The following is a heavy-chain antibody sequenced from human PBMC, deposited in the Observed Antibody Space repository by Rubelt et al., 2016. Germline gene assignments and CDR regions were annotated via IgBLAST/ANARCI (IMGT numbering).Heavy chain of an antibody. Sequence: QLQLQESGPGLVKPSETLSLTCTVSGGSISSSSYYWGWIRQPPGKGLEWIGSIYYSGSTYYNPSPKSRVTISVDTSKNQFSLKLSSVTAADTAVYYCARDVFGVGSGSYSPFDYWGQGTLVTVSS. D-gene: IGHD3-10*01. J-gene: IGHJ4*02. CDR3: ARDVFGVGSGSYSPFDY. CDR1: GGSISSSSYY. V-gene: IGHV4-39*07. CDR2: IYYSGST.